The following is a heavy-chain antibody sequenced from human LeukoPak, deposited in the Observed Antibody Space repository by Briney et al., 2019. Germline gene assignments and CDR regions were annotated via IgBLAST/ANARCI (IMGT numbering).Heavy chain of an antibody. CDR2: IKQDGSEK. V-gene: IGHV3-7*01. CDR1: GFTFSSYW. Sequence: GGSLRLSCAASGFTFSSYWMSWVRQAPGKGLEWVANIKQDGSEKYYVDSVKGRFTISRDNAKNSLYLQMNSLRAEDTAVYYCARGRVVRGVISYFDYWGQGTLVTVSS. CDR3: ARGRVVRGVISYFDY. J-gene: IGHJ4*02. D-gene: IGHD3-10*01.